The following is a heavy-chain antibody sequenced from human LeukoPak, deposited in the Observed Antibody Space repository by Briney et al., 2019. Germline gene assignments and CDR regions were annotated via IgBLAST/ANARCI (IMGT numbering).Heavy chain of an antibody. CDR1: GFRFSRYW. D-gene: IGHD5-24*01. Sequence: GGSLRLSCAASGFRFSRYWMSWVRQAPGKGLEWVASINQGESMIWYVDSVKGRFTISRDNANNLLFLQMNYMRVEDTAVYYCAKLLRDVTIYDFWGHGDLVTVSS. J-gene: IGHJ4*03. V-gene: IGHV3-7*01. CDR2: INQGESMI. CDR3: AKLLRDVTIYDF.